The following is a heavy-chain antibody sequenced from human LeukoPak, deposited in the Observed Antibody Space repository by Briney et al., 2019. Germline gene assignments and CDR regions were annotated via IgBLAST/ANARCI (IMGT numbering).Heavy chain of an antibody. CDR3: ARDLAYSRLDY. CDR1: GLTFSSSW. J-gene: IGHJ4*02. CDR2: INPEGSEK. V-gene: IGHV3-7*01. Sequence: GGSLRLSCAVSGLTFSSSWMDWVRQAPGKGLEWVASINPEGSEKYSADSVKGRFTISRDNAKNSLYLRMDSLRVEDTAFYYCARDLAYSRLDYWGQGMLVTVSS. D-gene: IGHD5-18*01.